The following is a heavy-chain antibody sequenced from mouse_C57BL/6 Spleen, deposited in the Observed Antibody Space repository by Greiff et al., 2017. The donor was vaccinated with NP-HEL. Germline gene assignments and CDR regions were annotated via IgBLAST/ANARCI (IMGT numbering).Heavy chain of an antibody. CDR1: GYTFTSYW. J-gene: IGHJ4*01. CDR3: ARGPNYYGSSWDAMDY. D-gene: IGHD1-1*01. CDR2: IDPSDSYT. V-gene: IGHV1-69*01. Sequence: QVQLQQPGAELVMPGASVKLSCKASGYTFTSYWMHWVKQRPGQGLEWIGEIDPSDSYTNYNQKFKGKSTLTVDKSSSTAYMQLSSLTSEDSAVYYCARGPNYYGSSWDAMDYWGQGTSVTVSS.